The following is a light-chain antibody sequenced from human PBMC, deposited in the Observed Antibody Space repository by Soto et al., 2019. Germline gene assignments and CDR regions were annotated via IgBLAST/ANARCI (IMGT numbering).Light chain of an antibody. J-gene: IGKJ1*01. Sequence: VLTQSPGTLSLSPGERATLSCRATQRVTGGYLAWYQQKPGQAPTLLIYGASARATDIPERFSGSGSGTDFTLTISRLEPEDFAVYYCQQYGTSPSWTFGQGTKVEVK. CDR1: QRVTGGY. V-gene: IGKV3-20*01. CDR3: QQYGTSPSWT. CDR2: GAS.